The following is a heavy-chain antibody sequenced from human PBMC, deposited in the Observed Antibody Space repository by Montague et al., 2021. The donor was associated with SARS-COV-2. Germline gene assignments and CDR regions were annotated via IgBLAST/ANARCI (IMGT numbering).Heavy chain of an antibody. CDR1: GFSLCTSGMC. V-gene: IGHV2-70*01. D-gene: IGHD3-16*01. Sequence: PALVKPTQTLTLTCTFSGFSLCTSGMCVSWIRQPPGKALEWLALTDWDDDKYYSTSLKTRLTISKDTSKNQVVLTMTNMDPVDTATYYCATTIYDYVWGTRAEFDYWGQGTLVTVSS. CDR3: ATTIYDYVWGTRAEFDY. J-gene: IGHJ4*02. CDR2: TDWDDDK.